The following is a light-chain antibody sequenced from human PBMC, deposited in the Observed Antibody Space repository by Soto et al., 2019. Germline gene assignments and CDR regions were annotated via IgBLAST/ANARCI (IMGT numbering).Light chain of an antibody. CDR1: QSVSSS. CDR2: DAS. V-gene: IGKV3-11*01. J-gene: IGKJ1*01. CDR3: QQYHNWPPWT. Sequence: ESGWTPCPATLSLSHGERATLSCRASQSVSSSLAWYQQKPGQAPRLLIYDASNRATGIPARFSGSGSGTDFTLTISSLQSEDFAVYHCQQYHNWPPWTFGQGTKVDIK.